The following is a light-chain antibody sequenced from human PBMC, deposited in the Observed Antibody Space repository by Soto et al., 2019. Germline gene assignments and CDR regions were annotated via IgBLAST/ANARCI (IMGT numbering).Light chain of an antibody. V-gene: IGKV3-15*01. CDR2: HAS. Sequence: EIVMTQSPATLSVSPGERATLSCRASQSVYSTLAWYQQKPGQAPSLLIYHASTRATGIPARFSGSGSGTEFTLTISSLQSEDFAVYYCQQYNKWPLTFGGGTKLEMK. CDR3: QQYNKWPLT. CDR1: QSVYST. J-gene: IGKJ4*01.